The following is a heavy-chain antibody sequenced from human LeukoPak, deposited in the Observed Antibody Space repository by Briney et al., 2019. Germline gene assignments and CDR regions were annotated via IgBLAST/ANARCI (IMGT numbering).Heavy chain of an antibody. V-gene: IGHV1-2*02. Sequence: ASVKVSCKASGYTFTGYYMHWVRQAPGQGLEWMAWINPNSGGTNYAQKFQGRVTMTRDTSISTAYMELSRLRSDDTAVYYCARVVDYSNYYFDYWGQGTLVTVSS. CDR3: ARVVDYSNYYFDY. D-gene: IGHD4-11*01. CDR2: INPNSGGT. J-gene: IGHJ4*02. CDR1: GYTFTGYY.